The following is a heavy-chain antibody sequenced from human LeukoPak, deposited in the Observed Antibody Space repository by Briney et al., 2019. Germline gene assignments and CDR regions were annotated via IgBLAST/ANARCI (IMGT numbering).Heavy chain of an antibody. D-gene: IGHD3-3*01. J-gene: IGHJ6*02. CDR1: GDSVSSNSAA. Sequence: SQTLSLTCAISGDSVSSNSAAWDWIRQSPSSGREWLGRTYYRSKWYNDYAVAVKSRITINPDTSKNQFCLQLNSVTPEDTAVYYCASSRGSTHDHYYYYYYGMDVWGQGTTVTVSS. V-gene: IGHV6-1*01. CDR2: TYYRSKWYN. CDR3: ASSRGSTHDHYYYYYYGMDV.